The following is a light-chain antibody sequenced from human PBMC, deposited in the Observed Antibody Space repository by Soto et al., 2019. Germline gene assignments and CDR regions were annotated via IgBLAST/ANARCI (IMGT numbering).Light chain of an antibody. CDR3: QQYTNWPPNT. V-gene: IGKV3-15*01. Sequence: EIVLTQSPGTLSLSPGERATLSCRAIQSVSNNYLAWYQQKPGQAPRLLIYGASTRATGIPARFSGSGSGTEFTLTISSLQSEDFAVYYCQQYTNWPPNTFGQGTRLEI. J-gene: IGKJ5*01. CDR2: GAS. CDR1: QSVSNN.